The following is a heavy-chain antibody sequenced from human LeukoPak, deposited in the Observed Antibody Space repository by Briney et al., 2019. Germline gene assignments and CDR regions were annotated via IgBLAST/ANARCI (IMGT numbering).Heavy chain of an antibody. CDR2: IIPIDGVE. Sequence: SVKVSCKASGGTSSSYTISWVRQAPGQGLEWMGRIIPIDGVENYAQKFQGRVTITADKLTSTAYMELSSLRSEDTAVYYCARALDCTNGVCFGDDAFDIWGQGTVVTVSS. V-gene: IGHV1-69*02. D-gene: IGHD2-8*01. CDR3: ARALDCTNGVCFGDDAFDI. CDR1: GGTSSSYT. J-gene: IGHJ3*02.